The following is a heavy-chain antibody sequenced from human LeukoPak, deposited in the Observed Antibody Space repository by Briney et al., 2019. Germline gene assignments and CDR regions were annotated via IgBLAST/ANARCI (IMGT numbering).Heavy chain of an antibody. CDR2: IYYSGST. J-gene: IGHJ4*02. Sequence: SETLSLTCTVSGGSISSSSYYWGWIRQPTGKGLEWIGSIYYSGSTYYNPSLKSRVTISVDTSKNQVSLKLSSVTAADTAVYYCARDRSTGWNYFDYWGQGTLVTVSS. V-gene: IGHV4-39*07. D-gene: IGHD6-19*01. CDR3: ARDRSTGWNYFDY. CDR1: GGSISSSSYY.